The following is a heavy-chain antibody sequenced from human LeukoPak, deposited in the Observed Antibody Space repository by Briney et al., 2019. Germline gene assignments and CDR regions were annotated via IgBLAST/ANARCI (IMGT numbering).Heavy chain of an antibody. D-gene: IGHD2-8*01. J-gene: IGHJ4*02. CDR2: IKQDGSGE. CDR1: GFTFSNYW. CDR3: ARVGLLMVYAPTDY. V-gene: IGHV3-7*01. Sequence: PGGSLRLSCVASGFTFSNYWMSWVHQAPGKGLEWVANIKQDGSGEYYVDSVKGRFTISRDNAKNSLYLQMNSLRAEDTAVYYCARVGLLMVYAPTDYWGQGTLVTVSS.